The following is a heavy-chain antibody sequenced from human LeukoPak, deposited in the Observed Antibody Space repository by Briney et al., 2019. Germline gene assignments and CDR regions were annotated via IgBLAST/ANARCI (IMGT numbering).Heavy chain of an antibody. Sequence: GGSLRLSCAASGFAFDDYGMSWVRQIPGKGLEWVSAIDWNGGRIGYADSVQGRFTISRDNAKNSLYLQMNSLRAEDTALYYCARVKYYDSSGYQKYYFDYWGQGTLVTVSS. CDR2: IDWNGGRI. CDR1: GFAFDDYG. J-gene: IGHJ4*02. CDR3: ARVKYYDSSGYQKYYFDY. V-gene: IGHV3-20*04. D-gene: IGHD3-22*01.